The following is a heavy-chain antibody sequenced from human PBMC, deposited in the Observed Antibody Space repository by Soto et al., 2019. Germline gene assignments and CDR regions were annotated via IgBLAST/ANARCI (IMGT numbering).Heavy chain of an antibody. D-gene: IGHD2-2*01. Sequence: QVQLVQSGAEVKKPGASVKVSCKASGYSFTSYGISWVRQAPGQGLEWMGWISAYNGNTNYAQKLQGRVTMTTDTTTSTAYLERRSMISDDTSVYSCARIKSSPPYYCCCGMDVWGQATTVTVSS. J-gene: IGHJ6*02. V-gene: IGHV1-18*01. CDR1: GYSFTSYG. CDR3: ARIKSSPPYYCCCGMDV. CDR2: ISAYNGNT.